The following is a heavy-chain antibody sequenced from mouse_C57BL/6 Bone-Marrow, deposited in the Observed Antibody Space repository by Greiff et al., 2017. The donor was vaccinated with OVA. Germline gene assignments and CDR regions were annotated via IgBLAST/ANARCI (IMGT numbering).Heavy chain of an antibody. D-gene: IGHD2-4*01. Sequence: QVQLQQSGAELVRPGASVKLSCKASGYTFTDYYINWVKQRPGQGLEWIARIYPGSGNTYYNEKFKGKATLTAEKSSSTAYMQLSSLTSEDSAVYFCAYDYDEGWAMDYWGQGTSVTVSS. J-gene: IGHJ4*01. CDR3: AYDYDEGWAMDY. V-gene: IGHV1-76*01. CDR2: IYPGSGNT. CDR1: GYTFTDYY.